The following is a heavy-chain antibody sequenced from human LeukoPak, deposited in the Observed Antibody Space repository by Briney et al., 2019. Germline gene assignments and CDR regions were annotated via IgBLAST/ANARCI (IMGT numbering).Heavy chain of an antibody. Sequence: PSETLSLTCAVSGGSISSSNWWSWVRQPPGKGLEWIGEIYHSGSTNYNPSLKSRVTISVDTSKNQFSLKLSSVTAADTAVYYCAREAIVRGSYLGGDDYWGQGTLVTVSS. CDR1: GGSISSSNW. CDR2: IYHSGST. J-gene: IGHJ4*02. CDR3: AREAIVRGSYLGGDDY. V-gene: IGHV4-4*02. D-gene: IGHD1-26*01.